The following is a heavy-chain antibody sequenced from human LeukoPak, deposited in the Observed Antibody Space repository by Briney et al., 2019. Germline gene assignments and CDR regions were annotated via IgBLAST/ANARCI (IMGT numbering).Heavy chain of an antibody. D-gene: IGHD1-1*01. V-gene: IGHV3-21*03. J-gene: IGHJ4*02. Sequence: GGSLRLSCAASGFTFSSYSMNWVRQAPGKGLEWVSSISSSSSYIYYAGSVKGRFTISRDNSKNSLFVQMNSLRAEDTAVYFCAKSRSGSANWALQIFDNWGQGTLVTVSS. CDR2: ISSSSSYI. CDR3: AKSRSGSANWALQIFDN. CDR1: GFTFSSYS.